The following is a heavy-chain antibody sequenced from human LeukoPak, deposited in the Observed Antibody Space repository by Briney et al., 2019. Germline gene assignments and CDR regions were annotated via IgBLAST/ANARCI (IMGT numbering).Heavy chain of an antibody. V-gene: IGHV3-21*01. D-gene: IGHD2-2*02. Sequence: PGGSLRLSCAASGFTFSSYSMNWVRQAPGKGLEWVSSISSSSSYIYYADSVKGRFTISRDNAKNSLYLQMNSLRAEDTAVYYCARDWPFYCSSTSCHSGYYFDYWGQGTLVTVCS. CDR2: ISSSSSYI. J-gene: IGHJ4*02. CDR1: GFTFSSYS. CDR3: ARDWPFYCSSTSCHSGYYFDY.